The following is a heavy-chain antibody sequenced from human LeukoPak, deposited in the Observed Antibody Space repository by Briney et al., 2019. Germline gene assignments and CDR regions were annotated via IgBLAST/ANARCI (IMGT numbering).Heavy chain of an antibody. CDR2: ISYMGDHR. CDR3: GEAFPSLRVAAAGDY. J-gene: IGHJ4*02. CDR1: GFTFSDCD. D-gene: IGHD6-25*01. Sequence: KAGESLRLSCTASGFTFSDCDMNWFRQAPGKGLQWVSSISYMGDHRYYADSAKGRFTISRDNAKNSLYLQMDNLRADDTAVYYCGEAFPSLRVAAAGDYWGQGTLVTVSS. V-gene: IGHV3-21*06.